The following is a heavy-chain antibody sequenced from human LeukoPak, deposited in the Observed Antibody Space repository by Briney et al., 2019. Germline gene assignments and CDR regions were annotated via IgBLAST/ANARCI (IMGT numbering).Heavy chain of an antibody. V-gene: IGHV4-59*01. CDR3: ARKPTYYYDSSGYNAFDI. CDR2: IYYSGST. Sequence: PSETLSLTCAVYGGSFSGYYWSWIRQPPGKGLEWIGYIYYSGSTNYNPSLKSRVTISVDTSKNQFSLKLSSVTAADTAVYYCARKPTYYYDSSGYNAFDIWGQGTMVTVSS. D-gene: IGHD3-22*01. J-gene: IGHJ3*02. CDR1: GGSFSGYY.